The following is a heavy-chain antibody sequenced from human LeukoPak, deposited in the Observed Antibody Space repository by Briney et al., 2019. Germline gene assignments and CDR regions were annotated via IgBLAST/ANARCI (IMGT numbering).Heavy chain of an antibody. D-gene: IGHD2-2*01. CDR2: INHSGST. CDR3: ARGGYCSSTSCSSFDY. CDR1: GGSFSGYY. J-gene: IGHJ4*02. V-gene: IGHV4-34*01. Sequence: SETLSLTCAVYGGSFSGYYWSWIRQPPGQGLEWIGEINHSGSTNYNPSLKSRVTISVDTSKNQSSLKLSSVTAADTAVYYCARGGYCSSTSCSSFDYWGQGTLGTVS.